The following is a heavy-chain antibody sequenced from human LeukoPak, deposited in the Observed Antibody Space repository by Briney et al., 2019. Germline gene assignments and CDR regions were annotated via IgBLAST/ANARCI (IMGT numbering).Heavy chain of an antibody. D-gene: IGHD3-10*01. Sequence: SETLSLTCAVYGGSFSGYYWSWIRQPPGKGLEWIGEINHSGSTNYNPSLKSRVTISVDTSKDQFSLKLNSVTAADTAVYFCARHARTGDRRGGWFDPWGQGTLVTVSS. CDR1: GGSFSGYY. J-gene: IGHJ5*02. CDR2: INHSGST. CDR3: ARHARTGDRRGGWFDP. V-gene: IGHV4-34*01.